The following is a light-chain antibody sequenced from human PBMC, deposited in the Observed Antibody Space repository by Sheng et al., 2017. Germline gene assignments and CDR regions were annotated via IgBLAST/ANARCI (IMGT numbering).Light chain of an antibody. CDR3: QQYGSSPWT. CDR2: VHP. CDR1: QSVSRD. Sequence: LVLTQSPRRPSSLFSTGGRATISCRASQSVSRDLVWYQQKLARLPGSSSMVHPAGPLASQTRFXGSGSGTDFTLTISRLEPEDFAVYHCQQYGSSPWTFGQGTKVEIK. J-gene: IGKJ1*01. V-gene: IGKV3-20*01.